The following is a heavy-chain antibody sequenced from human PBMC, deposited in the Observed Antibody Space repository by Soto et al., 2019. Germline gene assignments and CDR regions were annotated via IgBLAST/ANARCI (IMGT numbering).Heavy chain of an antibody. CDR2: TNTYTGDT. Sequence: ASVKVTCKATGYTFSICGIIWVRQAPGQGLEWMGWTNTYTGDTIYAQKFQGRVSMTTDVLTTTSYMELRSLKSDDTAVYFCARFNAHCSGGTCYSDYWGQGTLVTVSS. V-gene: IGHV1-18*01. CDR3: ARFNAHCSGGTCYSDY. D-gene: IGHD2-15*01. CDR1: GYTFSICG. J-gene: IGHJ4*02.